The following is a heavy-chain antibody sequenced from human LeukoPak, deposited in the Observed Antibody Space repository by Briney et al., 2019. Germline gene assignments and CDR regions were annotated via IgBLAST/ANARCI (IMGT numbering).Heavy chain of an antibody. CDR2: INPSGGST. CDR3: ARDLAIVVVTASGHGMDV. Sequence: ASVKVSCKASGYTFTSYYMHWVRQAPGQGLEWMGIINPSGGSTTYAQKFQARVTLTRDTSTSTVYMELSSLRSEDTAVYYCARDLAIVVVTASGHGMDVWGQGTTVTVSS. V-gene: IGHV1-46*01. J-gene: IGHJ6*02. CDR1: GYTFTSYY. D-gene: IGHD2-21*02.